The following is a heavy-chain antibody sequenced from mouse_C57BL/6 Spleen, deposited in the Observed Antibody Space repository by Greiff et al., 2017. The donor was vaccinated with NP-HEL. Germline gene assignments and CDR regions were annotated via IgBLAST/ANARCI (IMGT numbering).Heavy chain of an antibody. J-gene: IGHJ4*01. CDR3: ASQGLYAMDY. D-gene: IGHD3-1*01. CDR2: IYPGDGDT. Sequence: VQLQQSGPELVKPGASVKISCKASGYAFSSSWMNWVKQRPGKGLEWIGRIYPGDGDTNYNGKFKGKATLTADKSSSTAYMQLSSLTSEDSAVYFCASQGLYAMDYWGQGTSVTVSS. CDR1: GYAFSSSW. V-gene: IGHV1-82*01.